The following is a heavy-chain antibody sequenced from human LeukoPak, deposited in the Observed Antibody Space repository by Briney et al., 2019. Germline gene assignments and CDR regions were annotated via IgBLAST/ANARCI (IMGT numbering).Heavy chain of an antibody. Sequence: GGSLRLSCAASGFTFDDYAMHWVRQAPGKGLEWVSLITWDGGSTYYADSVKGRFTISRDNSKNSLYLQMNSLRAEDTALYYCAKDTQLGWDYFVYWGQGTLVTVSS. D-gene: IGHD6-19*01. V-gene: IGHV3-43D*03. CDR3: AKDTQLGWDYFVY. CDR2: ITWDGGST. CDR1: GFTFDDYA. J-gene: IGHJ4*02.